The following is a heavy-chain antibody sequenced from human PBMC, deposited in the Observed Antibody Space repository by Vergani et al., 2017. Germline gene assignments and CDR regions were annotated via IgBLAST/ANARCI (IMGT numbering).Heavy chain of an antibody. Sequence: HVQMVESGGGVVQPGRSLRLSCAVSGFRFSDYGMHWVRQAPGRGLEWVALISYDGDTTYYADSVKGRFTISRDNSKKMLYLEMNSLRNDDTALYYCTKGPQQRLNVLDNWGQGTLVTVSS. V-gene: IGHV3-30*18. CDR2: ISYDGDTT. J-gene: IGHJ4*01. D-gene: IGHD6-25*01. CDR1: GFRFSDYG. CDR3: TKGPQQRLNVLDN.